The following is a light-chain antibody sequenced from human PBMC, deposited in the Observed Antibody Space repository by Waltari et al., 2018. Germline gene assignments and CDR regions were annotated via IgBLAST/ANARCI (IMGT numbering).Light chain of an antibody. J-gene: IGKJ1*01. Sequence: EIVMTQSPATLAVSPGVSVHLSCRASGNVRTNLAWYQHKPGQIPRLLISGASTRALGVPDRFSGAGSGTDFSLTISSLRSEDFAVYYCQQDDDSSPWTVGQGTKVEIK. CDR3: QQDDDSSPWT. V-gene: IGKV3-15*01. CDR1: GNVRTN. CDR2: GAS.